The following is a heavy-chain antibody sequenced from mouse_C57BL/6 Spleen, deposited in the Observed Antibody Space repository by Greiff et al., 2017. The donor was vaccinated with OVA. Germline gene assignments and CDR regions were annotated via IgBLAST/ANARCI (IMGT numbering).Heavy chain of an antibody. CDR1: GYTFTSYW. J-gene: IGHJ2*01. V-gene: IGHV1-64*01. CDR2: IHPNSGST. Sequence: VQLQQPGAELVKPGASVKLSCKASGYTFTSYWMHWVKQRPGQGLEWIGMIHPNSGSTNYNEKFKSKATLTVDKSSSTAYMQLSSLTSEDSAVYYCARSDTTVVAPDYWGQGTTLTVSS. CDR3: ARSDTTVVAPDY. D-gene: IGHD1-1*01.